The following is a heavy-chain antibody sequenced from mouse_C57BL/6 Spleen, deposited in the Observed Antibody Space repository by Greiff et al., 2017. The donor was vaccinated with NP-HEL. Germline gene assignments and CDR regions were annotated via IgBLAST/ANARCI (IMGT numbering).Heavy chain of an antibody. J-gene: IGHJ1*03. Sequence: QVQLHQPGAELVKPGASVKLSCKASCYTFTSYWMHWVKQRPGRGLEWIGRIDPNSGGTKYNEKFKSKATLTVDKPSSPAYMQLSSLTSENSAVYYCERHGYYDAYFEVWGTGTTVTVSS. CDR2: IDPNSGGT. CDR3: ERHGYYDAYFEV. V-gene: IGHV1-72*01. D-gene: IGHD2-3*01. CDR1: CYTFTSYW.